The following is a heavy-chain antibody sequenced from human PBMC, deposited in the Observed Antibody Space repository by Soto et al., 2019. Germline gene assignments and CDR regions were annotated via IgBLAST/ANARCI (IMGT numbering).Heavy chain of an antibody. CDR1: GYTFTSYG. Sequence: QVQLVQSGAEVKKPGASVKVSCKASGYTFTSYGISWVRQAPGQGLEWMGWISAYNGNTNYAKKLQGRVTMTTDTPTSPAHMERRSLRSDDTAVYYCARVLGYCTNGVCSADYWGQGTLVTVSS. CDR2: ISAYNGNT. J-gene: IGHJ4*02. D-gene: IGHD2-8*01. V-gene: IGHV1-18*01. CDR3: ARVLGYCTNGVCSADY.